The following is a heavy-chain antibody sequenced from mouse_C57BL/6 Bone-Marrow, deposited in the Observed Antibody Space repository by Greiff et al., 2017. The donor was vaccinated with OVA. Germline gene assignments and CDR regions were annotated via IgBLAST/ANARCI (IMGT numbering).Heavy chain of an antibody. CDR3: ARGEYWRRENFDY. J-gene: IGHJ2*01. CDR1: GYSITSGYY. CDR2: ISYDGSN. V-gene: IGHV3-6*01. Sequence: EVHLVESGPGLVKPSQSLSLTCSVTGYSITSGYYWNWIRQFPGNKLEWMGYISYDGSNNYNPSLKNRISITRDTSKNQFFLKLNSVTTEDTATYYCARGEYWRRENFDYWGQGTTLTVSS. D-gene: IGHD5-2*01.